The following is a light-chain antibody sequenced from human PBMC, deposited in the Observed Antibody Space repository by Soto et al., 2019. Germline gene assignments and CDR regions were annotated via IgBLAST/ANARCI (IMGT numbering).Light chain of an antibody. Sequence: DIVMTQSPDSLAVSLGERATINCKSSQSVLYSSNNKNYLAWYQQKPGQPPKLLIYWASTRESGVPERFSGSGSGTDFTLTISSLQAEDGAVYYCQQYYSTPVQFGQGTRLEIK. CDR1: QSVLYSSNNKNY. V-gene: IGKV4-1*01. J-gene: IGKJ5*01. CDR3: QQYYSTPVQ. CDR2: WAS.